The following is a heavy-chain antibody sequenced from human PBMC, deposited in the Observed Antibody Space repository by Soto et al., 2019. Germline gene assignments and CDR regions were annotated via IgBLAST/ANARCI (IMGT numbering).Heavy chain of an antibody. V-gene: IGHV1-58*02. CDR3: AAGLVGAPTRDYYYGMDA. CDR1: GFTFTSSA. D-gene: IGHD1-26*01. J-gene: IGHJ6*02. Sequence: GGSVKVSCKASGFTFTSSAMQWVRQARGQRLEWIGWIVVGSGNTNYAQKFQERVTITRDMSTSTAYMELSSLRSEDTAVYYCAAGLVGAPTRDYYYGMDAWGQGTTVTVSS. CDR2: IVVGSGNT.